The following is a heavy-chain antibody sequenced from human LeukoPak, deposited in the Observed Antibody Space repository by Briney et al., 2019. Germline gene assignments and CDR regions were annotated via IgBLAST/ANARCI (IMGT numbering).Heavy chain of an antibody. Sequence: PGGSLRLSCAASGFSFISYWMNWVRQTPGKGLEWVANIKQDGSEKYYVDSVKGRFTISRDNAKNSLYLQMNSLRAEDTAVYYCARWIGRATTFDYWGQGTLVTVSS. CDR1: GFSFISYW. CDR3: ARWIGRATTFDY. V-gene: IGHV3-7*01. CDR2: IKQDGSEK. J-gene: IGHJ4*02. D-gene: IGHD5-24*01.